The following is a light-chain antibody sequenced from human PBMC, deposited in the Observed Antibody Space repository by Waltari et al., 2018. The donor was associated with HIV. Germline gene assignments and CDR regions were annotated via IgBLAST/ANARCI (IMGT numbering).Light chain of an antibody. J-gene: IGKJ2*01. CDR3: QQYNSYPYT. V-gene: IGKV1-5*03. CDR1: QSISSW. CDR2: KAS. Sequence: DIQMTQSPSTLSASVGDRVTITCRASQSISSWLAWFQQKQAKAPNLLIYKASSLESGVPSRFSGSGSGTQFTLTISCLQPDDVSTYYCQQYNSYPYTFGQGTKLEIK.